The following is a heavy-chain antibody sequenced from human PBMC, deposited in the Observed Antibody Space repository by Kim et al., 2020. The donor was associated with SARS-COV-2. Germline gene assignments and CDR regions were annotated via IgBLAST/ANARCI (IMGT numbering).Heavy chain of an antibody. CDR3: VRDGRYCSSTSCSAYYYYRDF. J-gene: IGHJ6*03. V-gene: IGHV3-72*01. CDR1: GFIIYDHY. Sequence: GGSLRLSCAASGFIIYDHYMDWVRQAPGKVLEWVGRSGNSATQYAASVKCRFIISRDDSKNSLFLHMNSLETGDTAVYYCVRDGRYCSSTSCSAYYYYRDFWGKGTPVTVSS. CDR2: SGNSAT. D-gene: IGHD2-2*01.